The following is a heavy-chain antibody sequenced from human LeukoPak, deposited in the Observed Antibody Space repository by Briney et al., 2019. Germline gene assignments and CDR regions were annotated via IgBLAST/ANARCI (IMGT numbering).Heavy chain of an antibody. J-gene: IGHJ5*02. CDR1: GFTFSNYA. CDR2: ISGSGTST. V-gene: IGHV3-23*01. CDR3: TAAIHTYNWLDP. Sequence: GGSLRLSCAASGFTFSNYAMSWVRQAPGKGLAWVSGISGSGTSTYYADSVKGRFTISRDNSKNTLYVEMNSLRAEDTAVYYCTAAIHTYNWLDPWGQGTLVTVSS. D-gene: IGHD2-2*02.